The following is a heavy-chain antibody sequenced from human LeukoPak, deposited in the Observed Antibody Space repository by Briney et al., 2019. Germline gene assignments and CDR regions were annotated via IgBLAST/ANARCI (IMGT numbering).Heavy chain of an antibody. CDR3: ARDGSSGWSPLDY. CDR2: ISYDGSNK. D-gene: IGHD6-19*01. Sequence: GGSLRLSCAASGFTFSSYAMHWVRQAPGKGLEWVAVISYDGSNKYYADSVKGRFTISRDNSKNTLYLQMNSLRAEDTAVYYCARDGSSGWSPLDYWGQGTLVTVSS. CDR1: GFTFSSYA. J-gene: IGHJ4*02. V-gene: IGHV3-30-3*01.